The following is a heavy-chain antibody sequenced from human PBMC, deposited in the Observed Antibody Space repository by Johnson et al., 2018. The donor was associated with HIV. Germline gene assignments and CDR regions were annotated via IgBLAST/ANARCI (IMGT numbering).Heavy chain of an antibody. V-gene: IGHV3-23*04. Sequence: VQLVESGGGLVQPGGSLRLSCAASGFTFNSYAMSWVRQAPGKGLEWVSAISGSGGSTYYADSVKGRFTIFRDNSKNTLYMQMNSLRAEDTAVYYCAKDQNSHRAFDIWGQGTVVTVSS. J-gene: IGHJ3*02. D-gene: IGHD4-11*01. CDR3: AKDQNSHRAFDI. CDR1: GFTFNSYA. CDR2: ISGSGGST.